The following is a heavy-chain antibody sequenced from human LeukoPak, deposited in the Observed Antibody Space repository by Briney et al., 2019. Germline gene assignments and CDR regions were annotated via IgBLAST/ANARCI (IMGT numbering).Heavy chain of an antibody. V-gene: IGHV1-2*06. CDR3: ARDGYHSALTP. CDR1: GYNFIGHY. J-gene: IGHJ5*02. Sequence: GASVKVSCKASGYNFIGHYIYWVRQAPGQGLEWMGRINPNTGCTNSAQKFQGRVTMTRDTSISTAYMELSRLTSDDTAIYYCARDGYHSALTPWAPAPPVTVSS. CDR2: INPNTGCT. D-gene: IGHD6-25*01.